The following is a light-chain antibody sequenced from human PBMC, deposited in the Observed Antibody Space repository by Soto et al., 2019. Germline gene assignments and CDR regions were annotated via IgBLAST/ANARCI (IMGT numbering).Light chain of an antibody. CDR3: MQSLQTQS. V-gene: IGKV2-28*01. Sequence: EIVLTQSPPSLPVTPGEPASIACRSSQSLLHSNGYNYLDWYLQKTGQSPQPLIFLGSNRASGVTDRFSGSRSGTDFTLKISRVEAEDGGVYYCMQSLQTQSVGGGPKVEIK. J-gene: IGKJ4*01. CDR2: LGS. CDR1: QSLLHSNGYNY.